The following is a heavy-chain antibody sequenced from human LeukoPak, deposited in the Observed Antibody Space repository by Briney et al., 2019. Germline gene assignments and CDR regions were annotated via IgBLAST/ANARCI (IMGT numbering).Heavy chain of an antibody. D-gene: IGHD1-14*01. CDR3: ARHGIPYNWFDP. J-gene: IGHJ5*02. Sequence: SETLSLTCTVSGASISSYYWSWIRQPPGKGLEWIGYIYYSGSTNYNPSLKSRVTISVDTSKNQFSLKLSSVTAADTAVYYCARHGIPYNWFDPWGQGTLVTVSS. CDR1: GASISSYY. V-gene: IGHV4-59*08. CDR2: IYYSGST.